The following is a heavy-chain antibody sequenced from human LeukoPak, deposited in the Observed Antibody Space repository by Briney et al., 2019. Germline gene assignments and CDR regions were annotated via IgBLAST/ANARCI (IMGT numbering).Heavy chain of an antibody. J-gene: IGHJ4*02. CDR3: ARVIRYGSGNYYYFDY. D-gene: IGHD3-10*01. V-gene: IGHV3-23*01. CDR2: ISDSGGDT. CDR1: GFIFNNFA. Sequence: GGSLRLSCAASGFIFNNFALNWVRQAPGKGLEWVSDISDSGGDTYYADSVRGRFTISRDNFKNTLYLQMNSLRADDTAIYYCARVIRYGSGNYYYFDYWGQGTLVTVSS.